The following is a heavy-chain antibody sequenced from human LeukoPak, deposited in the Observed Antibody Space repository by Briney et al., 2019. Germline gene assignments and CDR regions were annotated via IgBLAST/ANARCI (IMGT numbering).Heavy chain of an antibody. CDR2: IYISGSI. V-gene: IGHV4-61*02. CDR1: GGSISSASYC. Sequence: SETLSLTCTVSGGSISSASYCWSWIRQPVGKGLEWIGRIYISGSINYNPSLKSRVTISLDTSKNQFSLKLSSVTAADTAVYYCARGGGDRNWFDPWGHGTLVTVSS. J-gene: IGHJ5*02. D-gene: IGHD2-21*02. CDR3: ARGGGDRNWFDP.